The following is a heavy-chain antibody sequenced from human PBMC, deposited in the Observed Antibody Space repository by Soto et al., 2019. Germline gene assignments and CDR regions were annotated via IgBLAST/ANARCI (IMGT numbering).Heavy chain of an antibody. CDR1: GFTFSGFP. J-gene: IGHJ4*02. Sequence: VQLLESGGGLVQPGGSLRLSCAASGFTFSGFPMTWVRQAPGKGLDWVSTISATTPNTYYADSVKGRFTISRDNSKSTLYLQKNSLGAEDTAIFYCGREWDLDHWGQGTLVT. D-gene: IGHD1-26*01. V-gene: IGHV3-23*01. CDR3: GREWDLDH. CDR2: ISATTPNT.